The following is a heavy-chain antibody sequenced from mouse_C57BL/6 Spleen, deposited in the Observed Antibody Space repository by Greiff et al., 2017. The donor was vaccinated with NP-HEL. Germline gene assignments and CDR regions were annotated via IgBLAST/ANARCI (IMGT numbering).Heavy chain of an antibody. CDR1: GYTFTSYW. CDR2: IDPSDSYT. D-gene: IGHD1-1*01. J-gene: IGHJ4*01. Sequence: VQLQQSGAELVKPGASVKLSCKASGYTFTSYWMQWVKQRPGQGLEWIGEIDPSDSYTNYNQKFKGKATLTVDTSSSTAYMQLSSLTSEDSAVYYCARGATVVATRAMDYWGQGTSVTVSS. CDR3: ARGATVVATRAMDY. V-gene: IGHV1-50*01.